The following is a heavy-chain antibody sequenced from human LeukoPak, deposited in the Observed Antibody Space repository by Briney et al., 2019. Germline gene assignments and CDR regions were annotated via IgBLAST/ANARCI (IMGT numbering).Heavy chain of an antibody. CDR3: ARHSKFTWVRGVIDY. CDR1: GGSISSSSYY. Sequence: SETLSLTCTVSGGSISSSSYYWSWIRQPAGKGLESIGHISTSGSTNYNPSLKSRVTMSVDTSKNQFSLKLSSVTAADTAVYYCARHSKFTWVRGVIDYWGQGTLVTVSS. CDR2: ISTSGST. V-gene: IGHV4-61*09. D-gene: IGHD3-10*01. J-gene: IGHJ4*02.